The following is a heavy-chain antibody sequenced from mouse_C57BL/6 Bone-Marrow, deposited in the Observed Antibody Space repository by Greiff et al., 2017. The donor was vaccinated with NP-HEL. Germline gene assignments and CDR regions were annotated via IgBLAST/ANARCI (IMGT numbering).Heavy chain of an antibody. D-gene: IGHD1-1*01. CDR3: ARHYTIDYFDY. Sequence: EVMLVESGGDLVKPGGSLKLSCAASGFTFSSYGMSWVRQTPDKRLEWVATISSGGSYTYYPDSVKGRFTISRDNAKNTLYLQMSSLKSEDTAMYYCARHYTIDYFDYWGQGTPLTESS. J-gene: IGHJ2*01. V-gene: IGHV5-6*02. CDR1: GFTFSSYG. CDR2: ISSGGSYT.